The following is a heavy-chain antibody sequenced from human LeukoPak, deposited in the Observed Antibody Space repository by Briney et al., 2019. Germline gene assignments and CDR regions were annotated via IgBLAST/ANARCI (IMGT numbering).Heavy chain of an antibody. CDR3: ARDKGTSYQSSFDC. J-gene: IGHJ4*02. CDR1: GFTFSSYV. CDR2: ISYDGSNE. Sequence: PGGSLTLSCAASGFTFSSYVMHWVRQAPGKGLEWVAIISYDGSNEYYADSVKGRFTISRDNSKNTLYLQMNSLRAADTAVYYCARDKGTSYQSSFDCWGQRTLVTVSS. V-gene: IGHV3-30*04. D-gene: IGHD6-6*01.